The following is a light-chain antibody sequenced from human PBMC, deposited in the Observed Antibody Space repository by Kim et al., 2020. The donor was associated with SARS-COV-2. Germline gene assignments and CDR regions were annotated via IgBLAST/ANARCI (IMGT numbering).Light chain of an antibody. J-gene: IGKJ5*01. CDR1: QDISNY. V-gene: IGKV1-33*01. Sequence: SLSASVGDRVTITCQASQDISNYLNWYQQKPGKAPKLLIYDASNLETGVPSRFSGSGSGTDFTFTISSLQPEDIATYYCQQYDNLLITFGQGTRLEIK. CDR2: DAS. CDR3: QQYDNLLIT.